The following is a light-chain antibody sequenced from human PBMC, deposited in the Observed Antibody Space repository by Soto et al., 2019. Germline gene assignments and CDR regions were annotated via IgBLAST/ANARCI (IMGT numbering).Light chain of an antibody. CDR1: SSNIGSNT. J-gene: IGLJ1*01. CDR3: AAWDDSLNAVYV. V-gene: IGLV1-44*01. CDR2: SNN. Sequence: QSGLSVPPSACRTPGKRITISCSGSSSNIGSNTVNWYQQLPGKAPKLLIYSNNQRPSGVPDRFSGSKSGTSASLAISGLQSEDEADYYCAAWDDSLNAVYVFGTGTKVTVL.